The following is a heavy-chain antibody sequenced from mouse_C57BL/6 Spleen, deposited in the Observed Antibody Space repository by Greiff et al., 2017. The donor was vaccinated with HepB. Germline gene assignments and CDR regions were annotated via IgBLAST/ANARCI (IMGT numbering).Heavy chain of an antibody. J-gene: IGHJ3*01. Sequence: VQLQQSGAELVKPGASVKISCKASGYAFSSYWMNWVKQRPGKGLEWIGQIYPGDGDTNYNGKFKGKATLTADKSSSTAYMQLRSLTSADSAVYLCEERALGGFAYWDKVTLVTVSA. D-gene: IGHD4-1*01. V-gene: IGHV1-80*01. CDR2: IYPGDGDT. CDR3: EERALGGFAY. CDR1: GYAFSSYW.